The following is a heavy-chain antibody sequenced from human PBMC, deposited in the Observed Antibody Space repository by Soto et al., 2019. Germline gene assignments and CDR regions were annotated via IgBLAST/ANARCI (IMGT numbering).Heavy chain of an antibody. Sequence: EVQLVESGGGLVQPGGSLRLSCAASGFTFSSYWMHWVRQAPGKGLVWVSRINSDGSSTSYADSVKGRFTISRDNAKNTLYLQMNSLRAEDTAVYYRARGRYYDSSGYYYYYGMDVWGQGTTVTVSS. J-gene: IGHJ6*02. CDR2: INSDGSST. CDR1: GFTFSSYW. CDR3: ARGRYYDSSGYYYYYGMDV. V-gene: IGHV3-74*01. D-gene: IGHD3-22*01.